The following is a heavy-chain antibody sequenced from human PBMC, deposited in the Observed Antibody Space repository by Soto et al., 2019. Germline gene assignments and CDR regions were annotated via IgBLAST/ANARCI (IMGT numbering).Heavy chain of an antibody. CDR2: ISYDGSNK. CDR1: GFTFSSYG. V-gene: IGHV3-30*18. J-gene: IGHJ5*02. D-gene: IGHD3-3*01. Sequence: SLRLSCAASGFTFSSYGMHWVRQAPGKGLEWVAVISYDGSNKYYADSVKGRFTISRDNSKNTLYLQMNSLRAEDTAVYYCAKDRLRITIFGVFIAPHICWFDPWGQGTLVTVSS. CDR3: AKDRLRITIFGVFIAPHICWFDP.